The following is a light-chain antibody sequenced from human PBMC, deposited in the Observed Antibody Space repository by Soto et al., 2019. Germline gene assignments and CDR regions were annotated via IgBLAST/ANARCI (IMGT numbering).Light chain of an antibody. CDR3: QVWDSSSDHPGV. Sequence: SYELTQPPSVSVAPGKTARITCGGNNIGSKSVHWYQQKPGQAPVLVIYYDSHRPSGIPERFSGSNSGNTATLTISRVEAGDEADYYCQVWDSSSDHPGVFGTGTKVTVL. CDR1: NIGSKS. CDR2: YDS. V-gene: IGLV3-21*04. J-gene: IGLJ1*01.